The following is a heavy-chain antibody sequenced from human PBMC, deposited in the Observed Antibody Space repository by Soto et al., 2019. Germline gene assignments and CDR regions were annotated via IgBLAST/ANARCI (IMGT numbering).Heavy chain of an antibody. V-gene: IGHV4-39*01. Sequence: SETLSLTCTVSGVSVSSSSYYWGWIRQPPGKGLEWIGSIYYSAITYSNPSLKSRVTISIDTSKNHFSLKLSSVTAADTAVYYCARHLWGGNYYPRYFDYWGQGTLVTVSS. CDR3: ARHLWGGNYYPRYFDY. CDR1: GVSVSSSSYY. J-gene: IGHJ4*02. D-gene: IGHD1-26*01. CDR2: IYYSAIT.